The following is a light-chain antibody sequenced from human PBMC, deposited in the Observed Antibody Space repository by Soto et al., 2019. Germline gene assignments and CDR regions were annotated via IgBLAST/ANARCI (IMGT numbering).Light chain of an antibody. CDR3: HQYDDLPYT. CDR1: QNISKF. V-gene: IGKV1-33*01. CDR2: DAS. Sequence: DLPMTQSPSSLTASVGDRVTITCQTSQNISKFLIWYHQSPGKAPNLLISDASNLEAGVPSRFSGRGSGTHFTLTISSLQPEDIGRYYCHQYDDLPYTFGQGTSLQIK. J-gene: IGKJ2*01.